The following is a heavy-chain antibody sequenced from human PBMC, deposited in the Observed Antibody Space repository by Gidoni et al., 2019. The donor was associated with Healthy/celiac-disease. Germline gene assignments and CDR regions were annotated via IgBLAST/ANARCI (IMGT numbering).Heavy chain of an antibody. J-gene: IGHJ4*02. CDR1: GFTFSSYR. V-gene: IGHV3-21*01. CDR3: ARDLLRSGQVWEATYAWAW. CDR2: ISSSSSYI. D-gene: IGHD5-18*01. Sequence: EVQLVESGGGLVKPGGSLRLSCAASGFTFSSYRMNWVRQAPGKGLELVSSISSSSSYIYYADSVKGRFTISRDNAKNSLYLQMNSLRAEDTAVYYCARDLLRSGQVWEATYAWAWWGQGTLVTVSS.